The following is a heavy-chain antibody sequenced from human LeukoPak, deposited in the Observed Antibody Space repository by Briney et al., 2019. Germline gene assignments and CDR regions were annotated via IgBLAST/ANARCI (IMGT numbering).Heavy chain of an antibody. Sequence: PSETLSLTCTVSGGSISSSYCTWIRQSAGEGLEWIGRMSSGGSTTYNPSFKGRVTMSLDTSKRQFSLNLSSVTAADTAVYFCARDQTYYVSSGYYYVTYLQHWGQGILVTVSS. CDR1: GGSISSSY. D-gene: IGHD3-22*01. J-gene: IGHJ1*01. CDR2: MSSGGST. CDR3: ARDQTYYVSSGYYYVTYLQH. V-gene: IGHV4-4*07.